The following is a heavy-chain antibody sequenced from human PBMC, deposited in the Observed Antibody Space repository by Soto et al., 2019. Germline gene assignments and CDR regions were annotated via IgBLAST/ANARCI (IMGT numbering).Heavy chain of an antibody. CDR2: ISYDGSNK. D-gene: IGHD3-10*01. CDR3: VGGQYYFDY. Sequence: QVQLVESGGGVVQPGGSLRLSCAASGFPFTTYGMHWVREGPGKGLEWVAVISYDGSNKFYADSVKGRFAISRDNSKNTLYLQMNSLRPEDTALYYCVGGQYYFDYRGQGTLVIVSS. J-gene: IGHJ4*02. CDR1: GFPFTTYG. V-gene: IGHV3-30*03.